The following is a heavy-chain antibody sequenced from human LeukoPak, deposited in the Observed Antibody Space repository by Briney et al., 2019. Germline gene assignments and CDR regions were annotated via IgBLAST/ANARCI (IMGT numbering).Heavy chain of an antibody. V-gene: IGHV3-48*03. CDR1: GFIFSSYE. J-gene: IGHJ4*02. Sequence: PGGSLRLSCAASGFIFSSYEMNWVRQAPGKGLDWVSYISSSGSTIYYADSVKGRFTISRDNAKNSLYLQMNSLRAEDTAVYYCARDLGSGSYDYWGQGTLVTVSS. D-gene: IGHD3-10*01. CDR2: ISSSGSTI. CDR3: ARDLGSGSYDY.